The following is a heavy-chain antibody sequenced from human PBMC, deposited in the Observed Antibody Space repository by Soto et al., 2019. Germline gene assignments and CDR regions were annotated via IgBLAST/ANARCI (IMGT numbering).Heavy chain of an antibody. Sequence: SETLSLTCTVSGGSISSGGYYWSWIRQHPGKGLEWIGYIYYSGSTYYNPSLKSRVTISVDTSKNQFSLKLSSVTAADTAVYYCARVPRGEPAGNAFDIWGRGTMVTVSS. CDR3: ARVPRGEPAGNAFDI. D-gene: IGHD3-16*01. J-gene: IGHJ3*02. CDR2: IYYSGST. V-gene: IGHV4-31*03. CDR1: GGSISSGGYY.